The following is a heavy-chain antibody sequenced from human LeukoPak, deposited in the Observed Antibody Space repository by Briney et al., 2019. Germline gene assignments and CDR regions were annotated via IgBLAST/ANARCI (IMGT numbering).Heavy chain of an antibody. J-gene: IGHJ4*02. CDR2: ITTHNGNT. D-gene: IGHD5-18*01. CDR1: GYTFTSFG. Sequence: ASVKVSCKASGYTFTSFGITWVRQAPGQGLEWMGCITTHNGNTDYAQNLQGRVTMTTDTSTSTAYMELRSLRSDDTAVYYCARGNSYGSLFDFWGQGTLVTVSS. CDR3: ARGNSYGSLFDF. V-gene: IGHV1-18*01.